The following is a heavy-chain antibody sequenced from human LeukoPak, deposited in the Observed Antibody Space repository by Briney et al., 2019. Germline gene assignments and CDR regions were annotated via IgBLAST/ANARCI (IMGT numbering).Heavy chain of an antibody. J-gene: IGHJ4*02. V-gene: IGHV3-30*18. CDR3: AKDQGYGYVAIWIDY. D-gene: IGHD5-18*01. CDR2: ISYDASNK. CDR1: GFTFSSYD. Sequence: GGSLRLSCAASGFTFSSYDMHWVRQAPGKGLEWVAVISYDASNKHYADSVKGRFTISRDNSKNTLYLQMNSLRAEDTAVYYCAKDQGYGYVAIWIDYWGQGTLVTVSS.